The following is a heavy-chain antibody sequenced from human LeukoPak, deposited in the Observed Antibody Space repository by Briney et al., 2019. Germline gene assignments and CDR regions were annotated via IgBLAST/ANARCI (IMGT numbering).Heavy chain of an antibody. J-gene: IGHJ5*02. CDR2: IHYSGNT. CDR3: ARGMAAAGDPDWFDP. CDR1: DGSISGFY. Sequence: PSETLSLTCTVSDGSISGFYWSWIRQPPGKGLEWIGYIHYSGNTNYNPSLKSRVTISVDTSKNQFSLNLNSVAAADTAVYYCARGMAAAGDPDWFDPWGQGALVTVSS. D-gene: IGHD6-13*01. V-gene: IGHV4-59*01.